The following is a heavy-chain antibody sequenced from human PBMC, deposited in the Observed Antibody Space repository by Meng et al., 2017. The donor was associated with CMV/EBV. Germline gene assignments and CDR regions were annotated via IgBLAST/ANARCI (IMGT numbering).Heavy chain of an antibody. CDR2: INHSGST. J-gene: IGHJ4*02. CDR1: GGSFSGYY. CDR3: ARVPTVTTTAYFDY. V-gene: IGHV4-34*01. D-gene: IGHD4-17*01. Sequence: SETLSLTCAVYGGSFSGYYWSWIRQPPGKGLEWIGEINHSGSTNYSPSLKSRVTISVDTSKNQFSLKLSSVTAADTAVYYCARVPTVTTTAYFDYWGQGTLVTVSS.